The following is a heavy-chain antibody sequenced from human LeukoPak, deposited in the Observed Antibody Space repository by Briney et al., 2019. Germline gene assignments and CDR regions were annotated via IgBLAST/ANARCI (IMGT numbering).Heavy chain of an antibody. Sequence: SQTLSLTCAISGDSVSSNIAAWNWIRQSPSRGLEWLGRTYYRSNWYHDYALSMQSRVTINPDTSKNQFFLQLNSVTPEDTAVYYCVRSMGHFDFWGQGTLVTVSS. CDR3: VRSMGHFDF. D-gene: IGHD1-26*01. J-gene: IGHJ4*02. CDR1: GDSVSSNIAA. V-gene: IGHV6-1*01. CDR2: TYYRSNWYH.